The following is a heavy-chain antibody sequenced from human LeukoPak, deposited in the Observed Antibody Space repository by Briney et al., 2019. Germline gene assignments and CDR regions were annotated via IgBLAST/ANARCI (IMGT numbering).Heavy chain of an antibody. CDR1: GGSISSYY. CDR3: ARGDYYGSGSYVIAFDI. Sequence: SETLSLTCTVSGGSISSYYWSWIRQPPGKGLEWIGYIYYSGSINYNPSLKSRVTISVDTSKNQFSLKLSSVTAADTAVYYCARGDYYGSGSYVIAFDIWGQGTMVTVSS. J-gene: IGHJ3*02. CDR2: IYYSGSI. V-gene: IGHV4-59*01. D-gene: IGHD3-10*01.